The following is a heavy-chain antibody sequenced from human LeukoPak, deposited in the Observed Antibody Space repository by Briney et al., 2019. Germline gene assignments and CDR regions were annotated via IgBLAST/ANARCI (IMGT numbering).Heavy chain of an antibody. CDR2: INHSGST. Sequence: SETLSLTCAVYGGSFSGYYWSWIRQPPGKGLEWIGEINHSGSTNYNPSLKSRVTISVDTSKNQFSLKLSSVTAADTAVYCCARVGYCSSTSCLDYWGQGTLVTVSS. CDR3: ARVGYCSSTSCLDY. D-gene: IGHD2-2*01. V-gene: IGHV4-34*01. CDR1: GGSFSGYY. J-gene: IGHJ4*02.